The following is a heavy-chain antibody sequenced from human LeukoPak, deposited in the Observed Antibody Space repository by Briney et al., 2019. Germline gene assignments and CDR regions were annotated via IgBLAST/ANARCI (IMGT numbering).Heavy chain of an antibody. V-gene: IGHV4-39*01. J-gene: IGHJ5*02. CDR1: GGSISDSDYD. D-gene: IGHD3-10*01. Sequence: SETLSLTCSVSGGSISDSDYDWGWIRQPPGKGLQWIGSISYSGSTSYNPSLKSRVTISVDTSKNQLSLKLNSVTAADTAVYYCSRSGVFVWLGESIIGWFDPWGQGTLVTVSS. CDR3: SRSGVFVWLGESIIGWFDP. CDR2: ISYSGST.